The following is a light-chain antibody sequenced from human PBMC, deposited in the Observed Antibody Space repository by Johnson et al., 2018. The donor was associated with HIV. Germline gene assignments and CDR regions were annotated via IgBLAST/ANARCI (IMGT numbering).Light chain of an antibody. J-gene: IGLJ1*01. CDR2: ENN. CDR3: GTWDSSLSKV. V-gene: IGLV1-51*02. Sequence: QSVLTQPPSVSAAPGQKVTISCSGSSSNIGNNYVSWYQQVPGTAPKLLIYENNKRPSGIPDRFSGSKSGTSATLGITGLKTGDEADYYCGTWDSSLSKVFGTGTTVTVL. CDR1: SSNIGNNY.